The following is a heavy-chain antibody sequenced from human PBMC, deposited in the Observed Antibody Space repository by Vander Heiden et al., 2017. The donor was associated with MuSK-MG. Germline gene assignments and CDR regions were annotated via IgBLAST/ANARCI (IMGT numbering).Heavy chain of an antibody. CDR2: IYLYGNKV. D-gene: IGHD3-16*01. V-gene: IGHV3-74*01. Sequence: EVRLVASGGGLVQPGGSLRLSCVASGCNFGNYWMHWLRQVPGKGLRWVSRIYLYGNKVSYVECVKVRSTISRDNAKNTLSLQMTGLRDEYTAVCFCARRDWGSLDSWGQGTLGTGSS. J-gene: IGHJ4*02. CDR1: GCNFGNYW. CDR3: ARRDWGSLDS.